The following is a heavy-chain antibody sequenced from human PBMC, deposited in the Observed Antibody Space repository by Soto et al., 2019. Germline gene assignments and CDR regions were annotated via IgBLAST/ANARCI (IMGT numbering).Heavy chain of an antibody. V-gene: IGHV4-31*03. CDR2: IYYSGST. Sequence: QVQLQESGPGLVKPSQTLSLTCTVSGGSISSGGYYWSWIRQHPGKGLEWIGYIYYSGSTYYNPSLKSRVTLSVDTSKNQFSLELSSVTAADTAVYYCARERGVLWFGELQNWFDPWGQGTLVTVSS. J-gene: IGHJ5*02. CDR3: ARERGVLWFGELQNWFDP. D-gene: IGHD3-10*01. CDR1: GGSISSGGYY.